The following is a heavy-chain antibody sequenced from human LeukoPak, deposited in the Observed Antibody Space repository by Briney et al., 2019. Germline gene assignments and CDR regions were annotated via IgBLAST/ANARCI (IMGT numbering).Heavy chain of an antibody. J-gene: IGHJ5*02. CDR1: GYTFTSYY. V-gene: IGHV1-46*01. D-gene: IGHD2-8*01. Sequence: ASAKVSCKASGYTFTSYYIHWVRQAPGQGLEWMGVINPGGGGTSYAQKFQGRVTMTRDTSTSTVYMDLRSLRSEDTAVYFCARDMLAVPSNWFDPWGQGTLVTVSS. CDR3: ARDMLAVPSNWFDP. CDR2: INPGGGGT.